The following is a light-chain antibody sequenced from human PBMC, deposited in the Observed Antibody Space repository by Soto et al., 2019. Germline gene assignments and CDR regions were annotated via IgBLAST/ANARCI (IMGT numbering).Light chain of an antibody. J-gene: IGKJ1*01. CDR2: GAS. V-gene: IGKV3-15*01. CDR1: QSVSSN. Sequence: EIVLTQSPATLSLSPGERATLSCRASQSVSSNLAWYQQKPGQAPRLLIYGASTRATGIAARFSGSGSGTEFTLTISSLQSEDFAVYYCQQYNNWLSWTFGQGTKVDIK. CDR3: QQYNNWLSWT.